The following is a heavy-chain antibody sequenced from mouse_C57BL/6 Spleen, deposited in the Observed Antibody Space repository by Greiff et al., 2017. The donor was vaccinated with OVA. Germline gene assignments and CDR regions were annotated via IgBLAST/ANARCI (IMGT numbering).Heavy chain of an antibody. J-gene: IGHJ4*01. CDR2: IDPEDGDT. V-gene: IGHV14-1*01. D-gene: IGHD1-1*01. CDR1: GFNIKDYY. Sequence: EVQLQQSGAELVRPGASVKLSCTASGFNIKDYYMHWVKQRPEQGLEWIGRIDPEDGDTEYAPKFQGKATMTADTSSNTAYLQLSSLTSEDTAVYYCTTVRITTVSPYAMDYWGQGTSVTVSS. CDR3: TTVRITTVSPYAMDY.